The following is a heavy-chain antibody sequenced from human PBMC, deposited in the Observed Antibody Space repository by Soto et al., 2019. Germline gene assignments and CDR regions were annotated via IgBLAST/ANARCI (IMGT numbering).Heavy chain of an antibody. CDR2: IIPIFGTA. J-gene: IGHJ4*02. V-gene: IGHV1-69*06. D-gene: IGHD3-10*01. CDR1: GGTFSSYA. Sequence: QVQLVQSGAEVKKPGSSVKVSCKASGGTFSSYAISWVRQAPGQGLEWMGGIIPIFGTANYAQKFQGRVTINADKTRTTGYMERISLRSEDTAVYYCASEMVRGVMIGVGGYCDYCGQGTLVTVSS. CDR3: ASEMVRGVMIGVGGYCDY.